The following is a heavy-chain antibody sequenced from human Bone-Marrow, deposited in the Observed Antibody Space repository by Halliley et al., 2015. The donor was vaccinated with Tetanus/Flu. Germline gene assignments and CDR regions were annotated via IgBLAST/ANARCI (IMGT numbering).Heavy chain of an antibody. D-gene: IGHD2-21*01. V-gene: IGHV3-23*01. CDR2: ISQDGGAT. Sequence: VSVISQDGGATYYAYSVKGRFTISRDYSKNTLYLQMNSPRAEDTAVYYCATYSSSTTRWFNPWGQGTLVTVSS. CDR3: ATYSSSTTRWFNP. J-gene: IGHJ5*02.